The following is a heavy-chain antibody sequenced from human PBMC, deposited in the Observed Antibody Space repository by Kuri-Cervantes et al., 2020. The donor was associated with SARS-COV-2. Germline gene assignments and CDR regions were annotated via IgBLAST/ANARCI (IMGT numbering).Heavy chain of an antibody. D-gene: IGHD4-17*01. J-gene: IGHJ6*03. CDR1: GYSFTSYW. CDR3: ARRAYGEQVDYYCMDV. CDR2: IYPGDSDT. V-gene: IGHV5-51*01. Sequence: GGSLRLSCKGSGYSFTSYWIGWVRQMPGKGLEWMGIIYPGDSDTRYSPSFQGQVTISADKSISTAFLQWSSLKASDTAIYYCARRAYGEQVDYYCMDVWGKGTTVTVSS.